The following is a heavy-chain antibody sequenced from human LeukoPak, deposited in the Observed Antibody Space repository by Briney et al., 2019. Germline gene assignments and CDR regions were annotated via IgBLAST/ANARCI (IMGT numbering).Heavy chain of an antibody. CDR1: GFTFGDYL. J-gene: IGHJ4*02. CDR2: ISGGTT. V-gene: IGHV3-49*03. CDR3: SRGSSWLSVY. D-gene: IGHD2-15*01. Sequence: GGSLRLSCTASGFTFGDYLMSWFRQAPGKGLEWIGFISGGTTEYAASVKGRFTISRDDSTSIAYLQMNSLTTEDTAVYYCSRGSSWLSVYWGQGTLVTVSS.